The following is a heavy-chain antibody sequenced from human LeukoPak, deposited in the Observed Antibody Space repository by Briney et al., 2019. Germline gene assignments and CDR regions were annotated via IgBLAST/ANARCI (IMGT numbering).Heavy chain of an antibody. V-gene: IGHV4-31*03. Sequence: PSQTLSLTCTDSGDSISSGGYYWSWIRQHPGKGLEWIGYIYYSGSTYYNPSLKSRVTISVDTSKNQFSLKLSSVTAADTAVYYCARVRCSGGSCYFAHFDYWGQGTLVTVSS. CDR3: ARVRCSGGSCYFAHFDY. D-gene: IGHD2-15*01. CDR1: GDSISSGGYY. J-gene: IGHJ4*02. CDR2: IYYSGST.